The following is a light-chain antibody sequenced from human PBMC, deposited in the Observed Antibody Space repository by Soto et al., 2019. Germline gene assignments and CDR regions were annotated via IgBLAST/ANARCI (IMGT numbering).Light chain of an antibody. CDR3: QQYNSYWT. V-gene: IGKV1-5*01. Sequence: GVRFTMTCPASQSVSRYLNWYQQKPGKAPKLLIYDASSLESGVPSRFSGSGSGTEFTLTISRLQTDDIATYYCQQYNSYWTSGQGTKVDIK. CDR2: DAS. CDR1: QSVSRY. J-gene: IGKJ1*01.